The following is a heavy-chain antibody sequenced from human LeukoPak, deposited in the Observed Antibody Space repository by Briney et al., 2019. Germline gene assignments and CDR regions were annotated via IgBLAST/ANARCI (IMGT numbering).Heavy chain of an antibody. V-gene: IGHV1-18*01. CDR2: ISAYNGNT. J-gene: IGHJ4*02. Sequence: ASVKVSCKASGYTFTSYGIGWVRQAPGQGLEWMGWISAYNGNTNYAQTLQGRVTMTTDTSTSTAYMELRSLRSDDTAVVYCAREGPLPYSSVLVDYWGQGTLVTVSS. CDR3: AREGPLPYSSVLVDY. D-gene: IGHD6-19*01. CDR1: GYTFTSYG.